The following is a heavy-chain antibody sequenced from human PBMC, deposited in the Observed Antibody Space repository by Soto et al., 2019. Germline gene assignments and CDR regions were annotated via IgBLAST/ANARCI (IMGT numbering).Heavy chain of an antibody. CDR3: ARDRRGDSYVFFAD. Sequence: SETLSLTCTVSSGSISSYYWSWIRQPPGKGLEWIGYMFYSGSPSYNPSFKSRVSISMNTSKHQFSLKVNTVTAADTAVYYCARDRRGDSYVFFADWGQGALVTVSS. V-gene: IGHV4-59*01. J-gene: IGHJ4*02. CDR2: MFYSGSP. D-gene: IGHD5-18*01. CDR1: SGSISSYY.